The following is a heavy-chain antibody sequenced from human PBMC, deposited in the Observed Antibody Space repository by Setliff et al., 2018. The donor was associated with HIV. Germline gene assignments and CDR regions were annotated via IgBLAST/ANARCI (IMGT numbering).Heavy chain of an antibody. V-gene: IGHV2-70*11. CDR3: ARRVLTSSDYFDY. J-gene: IGHJ4*02. CDR1: GFSRGTTGRC. CDR2: IDWDDDT. D-gene: IGHD3-3*01. Sequence: GSGPTLVNPTQTLTLTCTGSGFSRGTTGRCVSWIRQPPGKALEGLARIDWDDDTHYNASLKTRLTVSKDTSKNQVVLSLANMDPVDTATYYCARRVLTSSDYFDYWGQGALVTAPQ.